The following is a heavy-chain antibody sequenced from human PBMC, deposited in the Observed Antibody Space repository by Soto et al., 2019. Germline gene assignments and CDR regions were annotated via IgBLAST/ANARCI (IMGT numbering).Heavy chain of an antibody. D-gene: IGHD1-7*01. Sequence: QVQLVQSGAEVKQPGGSVKVSCKASGYTFTANYIRWLGQAPGQGLEWMGWINTGSGDTKYAQNLQGRVALTRDTSINTVYMDLSRLVSDDTAVYYCARGSGTSWFDSWGQGTLVTVSS. CDR3: ARGSGTSWFDS. J-gene: IGHJ5*01. CDR1: GYTFTANY. CDR2: INTGSGDT. V-gene: IGHV1-2*02.